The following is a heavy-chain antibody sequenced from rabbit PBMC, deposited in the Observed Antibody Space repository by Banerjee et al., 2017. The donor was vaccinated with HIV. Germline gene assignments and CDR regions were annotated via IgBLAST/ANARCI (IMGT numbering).Heavy chain of an antibody. Sequence: QSLEESGGDLVKPEGSLTLTCTASGFSFSSGYYMCWVRQAPGKGLEWIACIYTSSGSTYYASWAKGRFTISKTSSTTVTLQMTSLTAADTATYFCAIYDDYVRYFDLWGPGTLVTVS. CDR2: IYTSSGST. D-gene: IGHD2-1*01. CDR3: AIYDDYVRYFDL. J-gene: IGHJ4*01. V-gene: IGHV1S40*01. CDR1: GFSFSSGYY.